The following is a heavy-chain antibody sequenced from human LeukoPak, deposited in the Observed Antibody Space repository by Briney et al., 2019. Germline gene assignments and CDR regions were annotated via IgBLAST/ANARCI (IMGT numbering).Heavy chain of an antibody. CDR2: ISSSSSTI. V-gene: IGHV3-48*01. CDR1: GFTFSSYS. CDR3: AKDAPSIILYYYGSGGPFDY. Sequence: GGSLRLSCAASGFTFSSYSMNWVRQAPGKGLEWVSYISSSSSTIYYADSVKGRFTISRDNAKNSLYLQMNSLRAEDTAVYYCAKDAPSIILYYYGSGGPFDYWGQGTLVTVSS. D-gene: IGHD3-10*01. J-gene: IGHJ4*02.